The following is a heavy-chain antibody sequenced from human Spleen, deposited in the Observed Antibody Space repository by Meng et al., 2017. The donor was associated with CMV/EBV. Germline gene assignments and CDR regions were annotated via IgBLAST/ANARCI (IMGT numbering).Heavy chain of an antibody. V-gene: IGHV3-30-3*01. CDR1: GFTFSSYA. J-gene: IGHJ4*02. D-gene: IGHD6-13*01. Sequence: GGSLRLSCAASGFTFSSYAMHWVRQAPGKGLEWVAVISYDGSNKYYADSVKGRFTISRDNSKNTLYLQMNSLRAEDTAVYYCAKDWGRPWQQLVLLKSGDYWGQGTLVTVSS. CDR2: ISYDGSNK. CDR3: AKDWGRPWQQLVLLKSGDY.